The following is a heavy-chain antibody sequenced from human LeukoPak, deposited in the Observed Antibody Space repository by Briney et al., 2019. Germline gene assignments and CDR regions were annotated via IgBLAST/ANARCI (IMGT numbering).Heavy chain of an antibody. V-gene: IGHV3-64D*06. D-gene: IGHD6-13*01. Sequence: GGSLRLSCSASGFTFSSYAMHWVRQAPGKGLEYVSAISSNGGGTYYADSVKGRFTISRDNSKNTLYLQMSSLRAEDTAVYYCVRDLGYSSSWHYFDYWGQGTLVTVSS. CDR3: VRDLGYSSSWHYFDY. J-gene: IGHJ4*02. CDR2: ISSNGGGT. CDR1: GFTFSSYA.